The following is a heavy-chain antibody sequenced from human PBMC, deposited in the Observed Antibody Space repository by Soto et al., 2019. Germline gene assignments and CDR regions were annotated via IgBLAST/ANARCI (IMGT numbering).Heavy chain of an antibody. V-gene: IGHV1-18*04. CDR2: ISAYNGNT. CDR1: GYTFTSYG. Sequence: ASVKVSCKASGYTFTSYGISWVRQAPGQGLEWMGWISAYNGNTNYAQKLQGRVTMTTDTSTSTAYMELRSLRSDDTAVYYCASTLGYCSGGSCSSLTWLDPWGQGTLVTVSS. J-gene: IGHJ5*02. CDR3: ASTLGYCSGGSCSSLTWLDP. D-gene: IGHD2-15*01.